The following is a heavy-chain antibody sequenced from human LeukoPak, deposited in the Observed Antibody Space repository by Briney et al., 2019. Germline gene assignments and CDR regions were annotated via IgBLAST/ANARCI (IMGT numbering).Heavy chain of an antibody. D-gene: IGHD2-2*03. CDR2: ISAYNGNT. CDR1: GYTFTSYG. CDR3: ARDGYCSSTSCYVYYCYGMDV. V-gene: IGHV1-18*04. Sequence: ASVKVSCKASGYTFTSYGISWVRQAPGQGLEWMGWISAYNGNTNYAQKLQGRVTMTTDTSTSTAYMELRSLRSDDTAVYYCARDGYCSSTSCYVYYCYGMDVWGKGTTVTVSS. J-gene: IGHJ6*04.